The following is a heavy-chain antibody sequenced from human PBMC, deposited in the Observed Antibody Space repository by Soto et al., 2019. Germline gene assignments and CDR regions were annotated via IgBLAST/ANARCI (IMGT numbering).Heavy chain of an antibody. CDR3: ARPPLGIAVAGTSFQH. J-gene: IGHJ1*01. V-gene: IGHV3-23*01. CDR2: ISGSGGST. D-gene: IGHD6-19*01. Sequence: PGGSLRLSCAASGFTFSSYAMSWVRQAPGKGLEWVSAISGSGGSTYYADSVKGRFTISRDNSKNTLYLQMNSLGAEDTAVYYCARPPLGIAVAGTSFQHWGQGTLVTVSS. CDR1: GFTFSSYA.